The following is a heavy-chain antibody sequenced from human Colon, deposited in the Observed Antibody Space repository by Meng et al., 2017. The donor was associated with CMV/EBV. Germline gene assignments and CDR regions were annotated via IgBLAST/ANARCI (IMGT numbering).Heavy chain of an antibody. D-gene: IGHD3-22*01. CDR1: GFTFSTYW. J-gene: IGHJ1*01. Sequence: GESLKISCAASGFTFSTYWMHWVRQAPGKGLEWVSYISNSGDMMYYTGSVKGRFTVSRDNAKNSLYLQMTSLRAEDTAVYYCARGGSHYYDDRVEYFQHWGQGTLVTVSS. V-gene: IGHV3-11*01. CDR3: ARGGSHYYDDRVEYFQH. CDR2: ISNSGDMM.